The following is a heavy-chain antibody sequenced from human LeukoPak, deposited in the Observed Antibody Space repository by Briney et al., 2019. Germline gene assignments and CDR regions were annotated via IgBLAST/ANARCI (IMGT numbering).Heavy chain of an antibody. CDR2: ISYDGSNK. Sequence: GSLRLSCAASGFTFSSYAMHWVRQAPGKGLEWVAVISYDGSNKYYADSVKGRFTISRDNSKNTLYLQMNSLRAEDTAVYYCAGGVYLDYWGQGTLVTVSS. V-gene: IGHV3-30*04. D-gene: IGHD3-16*01. CDR1: GFTFSSYA. J-gene: IGHJ4*02. CDR3: AGGVYLDY.